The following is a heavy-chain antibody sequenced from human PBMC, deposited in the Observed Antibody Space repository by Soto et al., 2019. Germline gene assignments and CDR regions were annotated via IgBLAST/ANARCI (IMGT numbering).Heavy chain of an antibody. J-gene: IGHJ6*02. Sequence: SETLSLTCTVSGGSISSGGYYWSWIRQPPGKGLEWIGYIYYSGSTYYNPSLKGRVTISVDTSKNQFSLKLSSVTAADTAVYYCARGTYGSGSYYRDYYGMDVWGQGTTVTVSS. D-gene: IGHD3-10*01. V-gene: IGHV4-30-4*01. CDR2: IYYSGST. CDR3: ARGTYGSGSYYRDYYGMDV. CDR1: GGSISSGGYY.